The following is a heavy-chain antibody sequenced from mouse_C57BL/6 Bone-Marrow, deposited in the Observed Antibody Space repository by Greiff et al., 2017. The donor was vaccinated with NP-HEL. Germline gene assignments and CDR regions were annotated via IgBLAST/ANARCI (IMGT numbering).Heavy chain of an antibody. CDR3: ARTGFDY. J-gene: IGHJ2*01. V-gene: IGHV1-59*01. D-gene: IGHD4-1*01. CDR1: GYTFTSYW. Sequence: VQLQQPGAELVRPGTSVKLSCKASGYTFTSYWMHWVKQRPGQGLEWIGVIDPSDSYTNYNQKFKGKATLTVDTSDSTAYMQLSSLTSEDSAVYYCARTGFDYWGQGTTLTVSS. CDR2: IDPSDSYT.